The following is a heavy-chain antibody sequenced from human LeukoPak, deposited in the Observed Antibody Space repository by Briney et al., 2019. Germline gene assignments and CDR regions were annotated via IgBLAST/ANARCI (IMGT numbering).Heavy chain of an antibody. J-gene: IGHJ4*02. CDR1: GFTFSSYW. Sequence: PGGSLRLSCAASGFTFSSYWMSWVRQAPGKGLEWVANIKQDGSEKYYVDSVKGRFTISRDNAKNSLYLQMNSLRAEDTAVYYCARGGRGSSWPFDYWGQGTLVTVSS. D-gene: IGHD6-13*01. CDR2: IKQDGSEK. V-gene: IGHV3-7*03. CDR3: ARGGRGSSWPFDY.